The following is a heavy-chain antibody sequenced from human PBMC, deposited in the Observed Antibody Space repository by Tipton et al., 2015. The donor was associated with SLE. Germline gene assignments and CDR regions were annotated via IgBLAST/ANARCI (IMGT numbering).Heavy chain of an antibody. V-gene: IGHV4-39*02. J-gene: IGHJ1*01. CDR1: GDSISGSTFH. D-gene: IGHD5-12*01. Sequence: TLSLTCTVSGDSISGSTFHWGWIRQPPGKSLQWIGGIYYTGTTYYNPAIKSRASISADASKNHFSLKLNSVTAADTAVYYCATNGHGETYEFFTEYLRHWGQGTLVTVSS. CDR2: IYYTGTT. CDR3: ATNGHGETYEFFTEYLRH.